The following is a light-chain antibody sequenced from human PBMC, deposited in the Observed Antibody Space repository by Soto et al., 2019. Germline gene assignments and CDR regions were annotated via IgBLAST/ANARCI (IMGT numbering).Light chain of an antibody. V-gene: IGKV1-5*03. Sequence: DIQMTQSPSTLSASVGDRVTITCRASQSISTWLAWYQQKPGKAPKLLIYKASSLEGGVPSRFSGSGSGTEFTLTISSLQPDDFATYYCQQYLNRWTFGQGTMVEIK. J-gene: IGKJ1*01. CDR1: QSISTW. CDR2: KAS. CDR3: QQYLNRWT.